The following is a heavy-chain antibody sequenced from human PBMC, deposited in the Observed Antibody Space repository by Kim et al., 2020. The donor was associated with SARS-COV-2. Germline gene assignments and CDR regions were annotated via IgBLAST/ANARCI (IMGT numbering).Heavy chain of an antibody. D-gene: IGHD2-21*02. CDR3: TRDPVEMTPIHS. V-gene: IGHV1-18*01. Sequence: NYAQTFQARLTITADTSTNTVHMALRSLRSEDTAVYYCTRDPVEMTPIHSWGQGTLVTVSS. J-gene: IGHJ4*02.